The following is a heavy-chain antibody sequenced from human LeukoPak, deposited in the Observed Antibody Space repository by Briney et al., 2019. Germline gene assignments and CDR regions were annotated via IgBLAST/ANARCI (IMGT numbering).Heavy chain of an antibody. V-gene: IGHV3-21*01. Sequence: GGSMRLSCAASGFTFSSYRMNWVRQAPGKGLEWVSSISSSSGFIYYADSVKGRFTISRDNSKNTLYLQMNSLRAEDTAVYYCAKDLYYYDSSGYYYDQAFDIWGQGTTVTVSS. CDR2: ISSSSGFI. D-gene: IGHD3-22*01. CDR3: AKDLYYYDSSGYYYDQAFDI. CDR1: GFTFSSYR. J-gene: IGHJ3*02.